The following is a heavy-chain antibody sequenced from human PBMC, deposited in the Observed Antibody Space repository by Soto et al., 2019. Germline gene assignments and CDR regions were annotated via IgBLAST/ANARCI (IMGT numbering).Heavy chain of an antibody. Sequence: GWSLRLSCAASGFTFSRYGMNWLRQAPGKGLEWVASISSSTSYVYYADSVKGRFSTSRDNAKNILYLEMYALRTEDTAVYYCWRDPYEGRVGRWFESWGHGTLVTVSA. CDR2: ISSSTSYV. V-gene: IGHV3-21*06. CDR1: GFTFSRYG. D-gene: IGHD5-12*01. CDR3: WRDPYEGRVGRWFES. J-gene: IGHJ5*01.